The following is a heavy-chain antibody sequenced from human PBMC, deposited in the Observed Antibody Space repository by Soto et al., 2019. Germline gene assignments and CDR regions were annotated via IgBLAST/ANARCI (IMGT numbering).Heavy chain of an antibody. CDR1: GFTFSSYW. J-gene: IGHJ4*02. Sequence: GGSLRLSCAASGFTFSSYWMHWVRQAPGKGLVWVSHINIDGSTTNYAGSVKGRFTISRDNAKNTLYLQMNSLRDEDTAVYYCARGGSASDYWGQGTLVTVS. D-gene: IGHD2-15*01. CDR2: INIDGSTT. CDR3: ARGGSASDY. V-gene: IGHV3-74*01.